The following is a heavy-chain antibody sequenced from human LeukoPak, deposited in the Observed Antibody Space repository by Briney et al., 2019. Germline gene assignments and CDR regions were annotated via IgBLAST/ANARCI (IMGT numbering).Heavy chain of an antibody. CDR2: ISGSGGST. Sequence: PGGSLRLSCAASGFTFSNYAMSWVRQAPGKGLELVSVISGSGGSTYYADSVKGRFTISRDNSKTTLYMQMNSLTAEDTAVYYCAKSFTGSYLDYFDYWGQGTMVTVSS. CDR1: GFTFSNYA. J-gene: IGHJ4*02. D-gene: IGHD1-26*01. CDR3: AKSFTGSYLDYFDY. V-gene: IGHV3-23*01.